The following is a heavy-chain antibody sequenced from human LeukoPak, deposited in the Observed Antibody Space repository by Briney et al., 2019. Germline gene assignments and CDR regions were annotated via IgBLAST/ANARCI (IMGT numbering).Heavy chain of an antibody. D-gene: IGHD6-13*01. CDR1: GGSISSSSYY. CDR2: IYYSGST. V-gene: IGHV4-39*01. J-gene: IGHJ4*02. Sequence: SETLSLTCTVSGGSISSSSYYWGWIRQPPGKGLEWIGSIYYSGSTYYNPSLKSRVTISVDTSENQFSLKLSSVTAADTAVYYCSLAAAVYGPFDYWGQGTLVTVSS. CDR3: SLAAAVYGPFDY.